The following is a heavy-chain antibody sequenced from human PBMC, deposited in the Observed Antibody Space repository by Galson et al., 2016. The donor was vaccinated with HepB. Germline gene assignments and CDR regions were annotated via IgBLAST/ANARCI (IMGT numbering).Heavy chain of an antibody. J-gene: IGHJ4*02. CDR1: GYTFTNNG. CDR3: ARDRDAALDY. Sequence: QSGAEVKKPGASVMLSCKTSGYTFTNNGISWVRQAPGQGLEWMAWISAYSGNTNYAQKFQGRVTLTKDTSASTVYMELRSLRSYDTAMYYCARDRDAALDYWGQGALVTLSS. V-gene: IGHV1-18*01. CDR2: ISAYSGNT. D-gene: IGHD6-13*01.